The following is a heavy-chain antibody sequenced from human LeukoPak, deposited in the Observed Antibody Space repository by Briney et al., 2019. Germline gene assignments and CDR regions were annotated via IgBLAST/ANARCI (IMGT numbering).Heavy chain of an antibody. Sequence: TSETLSLTCPVSGGSIISYYWSWIRQPPGKGLEWIGYIYYSGSTNYNPSLKSRVTISVDRSKSQFSLKVSSVTAADTAVYYCARHIAAAGRFDYWGQGTLVTVSS. CDR3: ARHIAAAGRFDY. J-gene: IGHJ4*02. CDR1: GGSIISYY. D-gene: IGHD6-13*01. CDR2: IYYSGST. V-gene: IGHV4-59*08.